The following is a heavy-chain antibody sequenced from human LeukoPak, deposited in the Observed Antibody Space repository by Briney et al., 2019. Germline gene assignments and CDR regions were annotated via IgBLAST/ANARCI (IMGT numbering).Heavy chain of an antibody. Sequence: GGSLRLSCAASGFTFSSYAMHWVRQAPGKGLEWVAVISYDGSNKYYADSVKGRFTISRDNSKNTLYLQMNSLRAEDTAVYYCARRRYPEYSSPLDYWGQGTLVTVSS. J-gene: IGHJ4*02. CDR2: ISYDGSNK. CDR1: GFTFSSYA. D-gene: IGHD6-6*01. CDR3: ARRRYPEYSSPLDY. V-gene: IGHV3-30-3*01.